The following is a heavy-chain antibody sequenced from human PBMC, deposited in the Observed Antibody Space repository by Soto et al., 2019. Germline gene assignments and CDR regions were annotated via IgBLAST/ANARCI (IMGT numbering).Heavy chain of an antibody. D-gene: IGHD6-6*01. J-gene: IGHJ4*02. Sequence: QITLKESGPTLVKPTQTLTLTCTFSGFSLSTSGVGVGWIRQPPGKALEWLALIYWDDDKRYSPSLKSRLTIXXDXCXXQVVLTMTNMDPVDTAAYYCAHSSLSSWREGPFDYWGQGTLVTVSS. V-gene: IGHV2-5*02. CDR3: AHSSLSSWREGPFDY. CDR2: IYWDDDK. CDR1: GFSLSTSGVG.